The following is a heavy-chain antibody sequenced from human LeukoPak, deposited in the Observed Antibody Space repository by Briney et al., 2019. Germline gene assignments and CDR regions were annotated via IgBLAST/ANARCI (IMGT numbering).Heavy chain of an antibody. CDR2: ISGSGGST. J-gene: IGHJ4*02. D-gene: IGHD3-10*01. CDR3: AKDGVPSRWFGRNYFDY. V-gene: IGHV3-23*01. Sequence: GGSLRLSCAASGFTFSSYGMSWVRQAPGKGLEWVSAISGSGGSTYYADSVKGRFTISRDNSKNTLSLQMNSLRAEDTAVYYCAKDGVPSRWFGRNYFDYWGQGTLVTVSS. CDR1: GFTFSSYG.